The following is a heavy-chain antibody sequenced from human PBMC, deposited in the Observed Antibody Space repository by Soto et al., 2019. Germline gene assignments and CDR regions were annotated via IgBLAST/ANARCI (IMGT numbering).Heavy chain of an antibody. CDR2: IIPIFGTA. CDR3: ARGDYESAPGKNNWFDP. Sequence: QVQLVQSGAEVKKPGSSVKVSCKASGGTFSSYAISWVRQAPGQGLEWMGGIIPIFGTATYAQKFQGRVTITADESTSTAYMELSSLRSEDTAVYYCARGDYESAPGKNNWFDPWGQGTLVTVSS. D-gene: IGHD3-22*01. J-gene: IGHJ5*02. V-gene: IGHV1-69*01. CDR1: GGTFSSYA.